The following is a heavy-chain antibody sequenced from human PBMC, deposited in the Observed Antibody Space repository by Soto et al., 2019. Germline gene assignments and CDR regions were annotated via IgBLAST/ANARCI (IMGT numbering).Heavy chain of an antibody. J-gene: IGHJ4*02. CDR1: GYSFSSYG. CDR3: ARDRLRGYDNSGFYF. CDR2: INTYNGNR. Sequence: ASVKVSCKAAGYSFSSYGIHWVRQAPGQGLEWMGWINTYNGNRNFAQKFEDRVTMTTATSANTVFMELRNLKSDDTAMYYCARDRLRGYDNSGFYFWGRGTPVTVS. V-gene: IGHV1-18*01. D-gene: IGHD3-22*01.